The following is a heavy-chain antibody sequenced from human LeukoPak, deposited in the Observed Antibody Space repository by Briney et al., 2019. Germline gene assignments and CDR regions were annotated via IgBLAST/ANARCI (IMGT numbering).Heavy chain of an antibody. J-gene: IGHJ3*02. D-gene: IGHD6-19*01. Sequence: SETLSLTCTVSGGSISSYYWSWIRQPPGKGLEWIGYIYYSGSTNYNSSLKSRVTISVDTSKNQFSLKLSSVTAADTAVYYCARGQARGRLAVADTKKAFDIWGQGTMVTVSS. CDR3: ARGQARGRLAVADTKKAFDI. CDR2: IYYSGST. V-gene: IGHV4-59*01. CDR1: GGSISSYY.